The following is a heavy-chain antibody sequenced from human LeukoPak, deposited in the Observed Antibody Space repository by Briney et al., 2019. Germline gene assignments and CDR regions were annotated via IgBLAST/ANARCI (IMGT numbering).Heavy chain of an antibody. CDR3: ARDYGSGSYYVY. J-gene: IGHJ4*02. CDR1: AFTFSSYS. CDR2: ISSSSSYI. D-gene: IGHD3-10*01. V-gene: IGHV3-21*01. Sequence: GGSLRLSCAASAFTFSSYSMNWVRQAPGKGLEGVSSISSSSSYIYYAASGKGRFTISRDNAKNSLYLQMNSLRAEDTAVYYCARDYGSGSYYVYWGQGTLVTVSS.